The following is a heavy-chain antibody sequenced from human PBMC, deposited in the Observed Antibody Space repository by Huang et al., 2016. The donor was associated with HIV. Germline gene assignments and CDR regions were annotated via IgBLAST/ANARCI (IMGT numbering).Heavy chain of an antibody. CDR2: SSWNSGDI. V-gene: IGHV3-9*01. J-gene: IGHJ4*02. CDR1: GFTFDDYA. D-gene: IGHD3-10*01. Sequence: EVQLVESGGGLVQPGRSLRLSCAASGFTFDDYAMHWVRQAPGEGLGWVSGSSWNSGDIGYADSVKGRFTISRDNAKNSLYLQMNSLRAEDTALYYCARRGVMVRGAHFDYWGLGTLVTVSS. CDR3: ARRGVMVRGAHFDY.